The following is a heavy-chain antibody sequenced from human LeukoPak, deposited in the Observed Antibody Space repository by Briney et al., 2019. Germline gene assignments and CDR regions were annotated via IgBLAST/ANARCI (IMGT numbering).Heavy chain of an antibody. V-gene: IGHV1-18*01. Sequence: ASVKVSCKASGYTFTSYGISWVRQPPGQGLEWVGWISAYNGNTNYAQNLQGRVTMTTDKSTSTAYLALRSLRSEDTAAYYCASSHSDILPVSGWFDHWGQGTLVTVSS. J-gene: IGHJ5*02. CDR1: GYTFTSYG. CDR3: ASSHSDILPVSGWFDH. D-gene: IGHD3-9*01. CDR2: ISAYNGNT.